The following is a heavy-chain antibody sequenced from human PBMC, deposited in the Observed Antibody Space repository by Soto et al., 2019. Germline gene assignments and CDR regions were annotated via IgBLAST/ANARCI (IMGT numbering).Heavy chain of an antibody. J-gene: IGHJ6*03. CDR1: GFIFGDYG. CDR2: IRSQAFGGTT. V-gene: IGHV3-49*03. CDR3: SRSVAAAGTSFGYYYYYMDV. D-gene: IGHD2-2*01. Sequence: GGSLRLSCTASGFIFGDYGMSWFRQAPGKGLEWVGFIRSQAFGGTTENAASVKGRFTISRDDSKSIAYLQMNSLKTEDTAVYYCSRSVAAAGTSFGYYYYYMDVWRKGTTFTVSS.